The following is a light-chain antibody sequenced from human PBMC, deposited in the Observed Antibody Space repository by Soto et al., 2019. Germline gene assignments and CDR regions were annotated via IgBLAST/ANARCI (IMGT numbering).Light chain of an antibody. CDR1: QSINSW. Sequence: DLQMTQSPSTLSASVGDRVTITCRASQSINSWLAWYQQKPGKAPKLLIYKASSLESGVPSRFSGSGSGAEFTLTISSLQPDDFAIYYCQQDDSNPWTFGQGTKVEIK. CDR2: KAS. J-gene: IGKJ1*01. CDR3: QQDDSNPWT. V-gene: IGKV1-5*03.